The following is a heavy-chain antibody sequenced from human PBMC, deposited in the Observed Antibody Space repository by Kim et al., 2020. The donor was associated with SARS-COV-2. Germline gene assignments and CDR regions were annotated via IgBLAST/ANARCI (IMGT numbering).Heavy chain of an antibody. J-gene: IGHJ6*02. Sequence: GGSLRLSCAASGFTFSSYAMHWVRQAPGKGLEWVAVISYDGSNKYYADSVKGRFTISRDNSKNTLYLQMNSLRAEDTAVYYCARDLDDSSGYYYYYYGMDVWGHGTTVTVSS. CDR1: GFTFSSYA. V-gene: IGHV3-30-3*01. D-gene: IGHD3-22*01. CDR3: ARDLDDSSGYYYYYYGMDV. CDR2: ISYDGSNK.